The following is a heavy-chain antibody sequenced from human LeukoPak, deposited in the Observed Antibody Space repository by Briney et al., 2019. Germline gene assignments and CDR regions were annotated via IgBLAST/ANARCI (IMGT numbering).Heavy chain of an antibody. J-gene: IGHJ4*02. D-gene: IGHD3-10*01. V-gene: IGHV3-23*01. CDR3: AKDLALGGGSIFDY. CDR2: ISGSGGNT. Sequence: GSLRLSCAASGFTFSNYAMSWVRQAPGKGLEWVSAISGSGGNTYYAGSVKGRFAISRDNSKNTLYLQMNSLRAEDTAVYYCAKDLALGGGSIFDYWGQGTLVTVSS. CDR1: GFTFSNYA.